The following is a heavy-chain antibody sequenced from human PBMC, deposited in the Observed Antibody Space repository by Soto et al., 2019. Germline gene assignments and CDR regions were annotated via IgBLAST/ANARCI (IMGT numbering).Heavy chain of an antibody. J-gene: IGHJ6*02. Sequence: QVPLQESGPGLVKPSETLSLSCTVSGGAISSYYWSWIRQTPEQVLEWIGYVNDNWGSNYNPSLNSRVAISLDTSKRPFSLKLTSVDATDTGVYYCARQGFGALHGLVDVWAQGTTVTVSS. CDR2: VNDNWGS. V-gene: IGHV4-59*08. CDR3: ARQGFGALHGLVDV. D-gene: IGHD3-10*01. CDR1: GGAISSYY.